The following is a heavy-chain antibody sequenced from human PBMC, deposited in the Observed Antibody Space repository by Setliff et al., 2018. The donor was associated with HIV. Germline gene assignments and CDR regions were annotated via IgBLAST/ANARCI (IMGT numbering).Heavy chain of an antibody. Sequence: GSLRLSCAASGFTFSNYATSWVRQAPGKGLEWVSAIYGSSGSTNYADSVKGRFTISRDNSKNMLYLQMNSLRAEDTAVYYCAKGQDGLRYNWFDPWGHGTLVTVSS. CDR3: AKGQDGLRYNWFDP. CDR2: IYGSSGST. CDR1: GFTFSNYA. V-gene: IGHV3-23*01. J-gene: IGHJ5*02.